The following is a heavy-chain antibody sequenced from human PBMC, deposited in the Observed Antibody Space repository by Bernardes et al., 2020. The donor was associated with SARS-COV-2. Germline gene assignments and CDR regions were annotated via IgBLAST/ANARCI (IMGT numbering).Heavy chain of an antibody. CDR2: ISYDGSNK. CDR3: AREPTYYDFWSGYYNPGYYYYGMDV. V-gene: IGHV3-30*01. CDR1: GFTFSSYA. J-gene: IGHJ6*02. Sequence: GGSLRLSCAASGFTFSSYAMHWVRQAPGKGLEWVAVISYDGSNKYYADSVKGRFTISRDNSKNTLYLQMNSLRAEDTAVYYCAREPTYYDFWSGYYNPGYYYYGMDVWGQGTTVTVSS. D-gene: IGHD3-3*01.